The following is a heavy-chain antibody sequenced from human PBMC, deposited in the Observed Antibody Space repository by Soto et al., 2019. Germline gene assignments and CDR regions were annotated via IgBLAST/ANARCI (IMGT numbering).Heavy chain of an antibody. D-gene: IGHD3-9*01. CDR1: GGSISSSNW. CDR3: ARGNYDILTGWPIRYYYYGMDV. J-gene: IGHJ6*02. CDR2: IYHSGST. V-gene: IGHV4-4*02. Sequence: SETLSLTCAVSGGSISSSNWWSWVRQPPGKGLEWIGEIYHSGSTNYNPSLKSRVTISVDKSKNQFSLKLSSVTAADTAVYYCARGNYDILTGWPIRYYYYGMDVWGQGTTVTVSS.